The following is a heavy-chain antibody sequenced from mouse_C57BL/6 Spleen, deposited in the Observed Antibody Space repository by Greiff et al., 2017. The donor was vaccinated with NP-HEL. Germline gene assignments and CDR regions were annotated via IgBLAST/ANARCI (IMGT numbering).Heavy chain of an antibody. J-gene: IGHJ1*03. CDR2: ISSGGDYI. D-gene: IGHD2-4*01. Sequence: EVKLVESGEGLVKPGGSLKLSCAASGFTFSSYAMSWVRQTPEKRLEWVAYISSGGDYIYYADTVKGRFTISRDNARNTLYLQMSSLKSEDTAMYYCTRVTMITTGVDWYFDVWGTGTTVTVSS. CDR1: GFTFSSYA. V-gene: IGHV5-9-1*02. CDR3: TRVTMITTGVDWYFDV.